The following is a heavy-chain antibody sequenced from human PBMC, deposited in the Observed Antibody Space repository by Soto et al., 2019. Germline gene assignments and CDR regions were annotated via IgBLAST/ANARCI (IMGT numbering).Heavy chain of an antibody. CDR2: INPSGGST. CDR1: GYTFTSYY. Sequence: ASVKVSCKASGYTFTSYYMHWVLQAPGQGLEWMGIINPSGGSTSYAQKFQGRVTMTRDTSTSTVYMELSSLRSEDTAVYYCARVLSSGYYSGSGAFDIWGQGTMVTVSS. J-gene: IGHJ3*02. CDR3: ARVLSSGYYSGSGAFDI. V-gene: IGHV1-46*01. D-gene: IGHD3-22*01.